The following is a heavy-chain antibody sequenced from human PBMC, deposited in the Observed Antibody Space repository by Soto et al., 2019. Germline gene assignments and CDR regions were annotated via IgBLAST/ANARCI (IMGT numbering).Heavy chain of an antibody. Sequence: SMIFSWAASGFTFRSYAMSWVRQAPGKGLEWVSAISGSGGSTYYADSVKGRFTISRDNSKNTLYLQMNSLRAEDTALYYGAKEFSGWSGGHCDSRCQGSPVTVSS. CDR1: GFTFRSYA. D-gene: IGHD6-13*01. V-gene: IGHV3-23*01. CDR2: ISGSGGST. J-gene: IGHJ4*02. CDR3: AKEFSGWSGGHCDS.